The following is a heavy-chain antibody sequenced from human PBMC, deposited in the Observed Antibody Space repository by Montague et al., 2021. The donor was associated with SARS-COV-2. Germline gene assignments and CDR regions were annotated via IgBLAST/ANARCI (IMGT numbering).Heavy chain of an antibody. D-gene: IGHD5-18*01. CDR2: ISRSGPT. Sequence: SETLSLTCVVSGDSITSSNWWSWVRQPPGKGLEWIGKISRSGPTNYSPPHRSRVTMSIDTVKNYSTLTVTSVTAADTAVYYCSGLNERGFHGYDSGHWGQGTLVTVSS. J-gene: IGHJ4*02. CDR3: SGLNERGFHGYDSGH. CDR1: GDSITSSNW. V-gene: IGHV4/OR15-8*02.